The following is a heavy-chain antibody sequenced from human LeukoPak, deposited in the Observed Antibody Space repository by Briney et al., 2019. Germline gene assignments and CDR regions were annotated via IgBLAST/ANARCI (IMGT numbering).Heavy chain of an antibody. V-gene: IGHV3-30-3*01. Sequence: GGSLRLSCTASGFTFSSYAMHWVRQAPGKGLEWVAVISYDETNEFYADSVKGRFTISRDNSKNTLYLQMNSLRAEDTAVYYCAREVVPAASNWFDPWGQGTLVTVS. CDR3: AREVVPAASNWFDP. J-gene: IGHJ5*02. CDR1: GFTFSSYA. CDR2: ISYDETNE. D-gene: IGHD2-2*01.